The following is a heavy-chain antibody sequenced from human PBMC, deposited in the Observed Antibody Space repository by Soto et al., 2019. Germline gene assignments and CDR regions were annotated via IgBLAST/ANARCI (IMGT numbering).Heavy chain of an antibody. V-gene: IGHV6-1*01. CDR3: ARGLYYDILTGSWFDP. J-gene: IGHJ5*02. Sequence: SQTLSLTCAISGDSVSSNSAAWNWIRQSPSRGLEWMGRTYYRSKWYNDYAVSVKSRITINPDTSKNQFSLQLNSVTPEDTALYYCARGLYYDILTGSWFDPWGQGTLVTVSS. CDR1: GDSVSSNSAA. CDR2: TYYRSKWYN. D-gene: IGHD3-9*01.